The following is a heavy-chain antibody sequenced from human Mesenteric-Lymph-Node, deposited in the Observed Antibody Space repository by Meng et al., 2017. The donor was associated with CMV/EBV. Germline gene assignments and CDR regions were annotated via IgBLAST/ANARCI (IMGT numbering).Heavy chain of an antibody. V-gene: IGHV4-31*03. CDR3: ARDQGADGFDP. Sequence: TSSGGSISSGGYYWSWIRQHPGKGLEWIGYIYYSGSTYYNPSLKSRVTISVDTSKNQFSLKLSSVTAADTAVYYCARDQGADGFDPWGQGTLVTVSS. J-gene: IGHJ5*02. CDR2: IYYSGST. CDR1: GGSISSGGYY.